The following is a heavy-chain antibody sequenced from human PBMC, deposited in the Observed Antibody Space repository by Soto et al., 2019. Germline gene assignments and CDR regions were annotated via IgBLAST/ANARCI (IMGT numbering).Heavy chain of an antibody. J-gene: IGHJ5*02. Sequence: GGSLRLSCAASGFTFSSYGMHWVRQAPGKGLEWVAVIWYDGSNKYYADSVKGRFTISRDNSKNTLYLQMNSLRAEDTAVYYCARAPAETRVLVTWGQGTLVTVSS. D-gene: IGHD2-2*01. CDR2: IWYDGSNK. CDR3: ARAPAETRVLVT. V-gene: IGHV3-33*01. CDR1: GFTFSSYG.